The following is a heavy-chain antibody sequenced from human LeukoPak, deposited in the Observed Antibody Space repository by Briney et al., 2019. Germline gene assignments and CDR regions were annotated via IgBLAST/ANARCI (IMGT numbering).Heavy chain of an antibody. CDR1: GGSISSYY. D-gene: IGHD3-16*01. CDR2: IYYSGST. V-gene: IGHV4-59*01. Sequence: PSETLSLTCTVSGGSISSYYWSWIRQPPGKGLEWIGYIYYSGSTNYNPSLKSRVTISVDTSKNQFSLKLSSVTAADTAVYCCARAGTYYDYVWGPPHWFDPWGQGTLVTVSS. J-gene: IGHJ5*02. CDR3: ARAGTYYDYVWGPPHWFDP.